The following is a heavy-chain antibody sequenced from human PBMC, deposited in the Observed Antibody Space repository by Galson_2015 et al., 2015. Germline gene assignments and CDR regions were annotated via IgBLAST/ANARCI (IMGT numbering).Heavy chain of an antibody. CDR2: ISGSGGST. D-gene: IGHD2-15*01. Sequence: SLRLSCAASGFTFSSYAMSWVRLAPGKGLEWVSAISGSGGSTYYADSVKGRFTISRDNSKNTLYLQMNSLRAEDTAVYYCAKDYCSGGSCYRQDLVDYWGQGTLVTVSS. J-gene: IGHJ4*02. V-gene: IGHV3-23*01. CDR3: AKDYCSGGSCYRQDLVDY. CDR1: GFTFSSYA.